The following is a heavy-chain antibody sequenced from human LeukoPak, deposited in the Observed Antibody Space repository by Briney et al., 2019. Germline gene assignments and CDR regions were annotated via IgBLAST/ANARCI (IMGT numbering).Heavy chain of an antibody. V-gene: IGHV5-51*01. J-gene: IGHJ5*02. D-gene: IGHD4-17*01. CDR3: ARGMNDYCDYVEWFDP. CDR2: IYPGDSDT. Sequence: GESLKISCKGSGYNFTSYWIGWVRQMPGKGLEWMGIIYPGDSDTRYSPSFQGQVTISADKSITTAYLQWSSLKASDTAMYYCARGMNDYCDYVEWFDPWGQGTLVTVSS. CDR1: GYNFTSYW.